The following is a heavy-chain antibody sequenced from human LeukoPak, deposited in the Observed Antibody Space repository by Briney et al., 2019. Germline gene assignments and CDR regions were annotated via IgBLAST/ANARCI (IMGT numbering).Heavy chain of an antibody. CDR1: GYSFTNYW. Sequence: GESLKISCKGSGYSFTNYWIGWVGQMPGEGLEWMGLIYPGDSDTRYSPSFQGQVIISVDKSISTAYLQWSSLKASDTAMYYCARRRGSSERIDYWGQGTLVTVSS. CDR2: IYPGDSDT. J-gene: IGHJ4*02. CDR3: ARRRGSSERIDY. V-gene: IGHV5-51*01. D-gene: IGHD1-26*01.